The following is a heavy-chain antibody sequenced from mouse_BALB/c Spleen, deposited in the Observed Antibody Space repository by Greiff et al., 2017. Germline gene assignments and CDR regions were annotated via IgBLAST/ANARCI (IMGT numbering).Heavy chain of an antibody. CDR2: ISSGGSYT. D-gene: IGHD2-10*02. J-gene: IGHJ1*01. V-gene: IGHV5-6*01. CDR1: GFTFSSYG. CDR3: ARLYGKRYFDV. Sequence: EVKVVESGGDLVKPGGSLKLSCAASGFTFSSYGMSWVRQTPDKRLEWVATISSGGSYTYYPDSVKGRFTISRDNPKNTLFLQMTSLRSEDTAMYYCARLYGKRYFDVWGAGTTVTVSS.